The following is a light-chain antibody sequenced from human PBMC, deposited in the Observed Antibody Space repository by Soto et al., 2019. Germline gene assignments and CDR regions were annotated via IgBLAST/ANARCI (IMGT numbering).Light chain of an antibody. V-gene: IGKV3-15*01. J-gene: IGKJ1*01. Sequence: EIVMTQSPATLSVSPGERATLSCRASQSVSSNLAWYQQKPGQAPRLLISGASTRATGIPARFSGSGSGTEFTTTNSSLQSEDFAVYYCKQYNTWWTFGQGTKVKI. CDR1: QSVSSN. CDR2: GAS. CDR3: KQYNTWWT.